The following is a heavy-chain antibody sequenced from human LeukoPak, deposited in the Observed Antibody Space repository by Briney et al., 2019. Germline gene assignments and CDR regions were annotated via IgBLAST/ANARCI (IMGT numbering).Heavy chain of an antibody. Sequence: GASVKVSCKASGYTFTSYYMHWVRQASGQGLEWMGIINPSGGSTSYAQKFQGRVTMTRDTSTSTVYMELSSLGSEDTAVYYCARDAGSYGNDYWGQGTLVTVSS. CDR3: ARDAGSYGNDY. CDR2: INPSGGST. J-gene: IGHJ4*02. V-gene: IGHV1-46*01. CDR1: GYTFTSYY. D-gene: IGHD3-10*01.